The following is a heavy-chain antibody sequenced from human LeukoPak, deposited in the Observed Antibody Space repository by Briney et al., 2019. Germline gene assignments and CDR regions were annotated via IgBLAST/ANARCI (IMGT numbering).Heavy chain of an antibody. CDR2: IIPIFGIA. CDR3: ASALGYSYANFDY. J-gene: IGHJ4*02. CDR1: GYTFTSYG. V-gene: IGHV1-69*10. Sequence: GASVKVSCKASGYTFTSYGISWVRQAPGQGLEWMGGIIPIFGIANYAQKFQGRVTITADKSTSTAYMELSSLRSEDTAVYYCASALGYSYANFDYWGQGTLVTVSS. D-gene: IGHD5-18*01.